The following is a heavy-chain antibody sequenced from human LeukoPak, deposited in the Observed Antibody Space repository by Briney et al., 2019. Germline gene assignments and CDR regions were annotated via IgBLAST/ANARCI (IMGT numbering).Heavy chain of an antibody. CDR1: GGPFSEYY. CDR2: ISHSGST. D-gene: IGHD3-22*01. CDR3: VLYYYGSGGSLFDR. V-gene: IGHV4-34*01. J-gene: IGHJ4*02. Sequence: SDTLSLICAVYGGPFSEYYWNWIRQPPGKGLEWIGEISHSGSTNYNPSLRSRVTISVDTSNNQFTLRLSSVTAADTAVYYCVLYYYGSGGSLFDRWGQGTLVTVSS.